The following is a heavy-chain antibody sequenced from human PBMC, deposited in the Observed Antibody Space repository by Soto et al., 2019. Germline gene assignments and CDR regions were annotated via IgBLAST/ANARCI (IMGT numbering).Heavy chain of an antibody. J-gene: IGHJ4*02. CDR2: IKSKTDGGTT. CDR1: GFTFSNAW. CDR3: TTAFTVIREVLIQDLY. D-gene: IGHD3-10*01. V-gene: IGHV3-15*07. Sequence: EVQLMESGGGLVKPGGSLRLSCAASGFTFSNAWMNWVRQAPGKGLEWVGRIKSKTDGGTTDYAAPVTGRFAISRDDSKNTLYLQMNSLKTEDTAVYYCTTAFTVIREVLIQDLYWGQGTLVTVSS.